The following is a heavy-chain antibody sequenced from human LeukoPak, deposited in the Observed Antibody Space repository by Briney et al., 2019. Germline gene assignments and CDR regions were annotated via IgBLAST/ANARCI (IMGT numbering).Heavy chain of an antibody. CDR1: GFTLSSYE. V-gene: IGHV3-48*03. D-gene: IGHD4/OR15-4a*01. CDR3: ATIYGGLDI. J-gene: IGHJ3*02. Sequence: GGSLRLSCAASGFTLSSYEMNWVRQAPGKGLEWVSYISSSGSTIYYADSVKGRFTISRDIAKNTLYLQMHSLRAEDTAVYYCATIYGGLDIWGQGTMVTVSS. CDR2: ISSSGSTI.